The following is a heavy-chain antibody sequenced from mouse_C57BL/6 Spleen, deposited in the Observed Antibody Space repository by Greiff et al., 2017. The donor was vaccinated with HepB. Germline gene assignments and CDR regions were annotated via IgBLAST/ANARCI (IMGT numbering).Heavy chain of an antibody. Sequence: QVQLQQPGAELVKPGASVKLSCKASGYTFTSYWMHWVKQRPGRGLEWIGRIDPNSGGTKYNEKFKSKATLTVDKPSSTAYMQLSSLTSEDSAVYYCARNPLYYGSSYPYAMDYWGQGTSVTVSS. V-gene: IGHV1-72*01. D-gene: IGHD1-1*01. J-gene: IGHJ4*01. CDR3: ARNPLYYGSSYPYAMDY. CDR2: IDPNSGGT. CDR1: GYTFTSYW.